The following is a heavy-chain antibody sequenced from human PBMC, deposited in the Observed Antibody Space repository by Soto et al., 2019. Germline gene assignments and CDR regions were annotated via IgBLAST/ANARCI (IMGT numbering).Heavy chain of an antibody. V-gene: IGHV1-2*04. CDR3: ARGGSSYYDILTGYYDFDY. D-gene: IGHD3-9*01. Sequence: ASVKVSCKASGYTFTGYYMHWVRQAPGQGLEWMGWINPNSGGTNYAQKFQGWVTMTRDTSISTAYMELSRLRSDDTAVYYCARGGSSYYDILTGYYDFDYWGQGTLVTVSS. J-gene: IGHJ4*02. CDR2: INPNSGGT. CDR1: GYTFTGYY.